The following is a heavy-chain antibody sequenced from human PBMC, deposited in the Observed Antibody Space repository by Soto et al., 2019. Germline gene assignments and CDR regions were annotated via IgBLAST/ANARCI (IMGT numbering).Heavy chain of an antibody. Sequence: SETLSLTCTVSGGSISSYYWSWIRQPPGKGLEWIGYIYYSGSTNYNPSLKSRVTISVDTSKNQFSLKLSSVTAADTAVYYCAREQWLAGGFDYWGQGNMGTLYS. D-gene: IGHD6-19*01. V-gene: IGHV4-59*01. CDR1: GGSISSYY. J-gene: IGHJ4*02. CDR2: IYYSGST. CDR3: AREQWLAGGFDY.